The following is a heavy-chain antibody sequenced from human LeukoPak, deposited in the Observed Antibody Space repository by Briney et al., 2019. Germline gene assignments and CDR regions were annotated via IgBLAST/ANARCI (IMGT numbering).Heavy chain of an antibody. CDR2: IYYSGST. CDR3: ASLIVVAATPIYFQH. Sequence: SETLSLTCTVSGGSISSSSYYWGWIRQPPGKGLEWIGSIYYSGSTYYNPSLKSRVTISVDTSKNQFSLKLSSVTAADTAVYYCASLIVVAATPIYFQHWGQGTLVTVSS. D-gene: IGHD2-15*01. J-gene: IGHJ1*01. CDR1: GGSISSSSYY. V-gene: IGHV4-39*07.